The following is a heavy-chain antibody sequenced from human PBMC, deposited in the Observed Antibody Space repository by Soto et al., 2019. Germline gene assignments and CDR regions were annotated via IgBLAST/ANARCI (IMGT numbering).Heavy chain of an antibody. Sequence: QGQLVQSGAEVKEPGASVKVSCKASGYTFTSHGITWVRQAPGQGLEWMGWINTYNANTKYAQKDQGRVSMTTDTSTNTAYVELRSLRSDETAVYYCARGTTLNYAFDIWGQGTVVTVSS. CDR2: INTYNANT. J-gene: IGHJ3*02. CDR1: GYTFTSHG. D-gene: IGHD1-1*01. V-gene: IGHV1-18*01. CDR3: ARGTTLNYAFDI.